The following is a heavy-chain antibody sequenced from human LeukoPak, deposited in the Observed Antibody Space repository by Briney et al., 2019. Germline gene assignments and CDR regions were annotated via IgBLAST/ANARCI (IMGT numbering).Heavy chain of an antibody. CDR3: TRVWGGLARGAFDF. V-gene: IGHV4-59*01. CDR2: IHYSGRT. D-gene: IGHD3/OR15-3a*01. J-gene: IGHJ3*01. CDR1: GDPISPYY. Sequence: SETLSLTCTVSGDPISPYYWTWIRQPPGKGLEYIGYIHYSGRTTYNPSLKGRVTISVDTAKKELSLRLTSVTAADTAVYYCTRVWGGLARGAFDFWGHGTMVTVSS.